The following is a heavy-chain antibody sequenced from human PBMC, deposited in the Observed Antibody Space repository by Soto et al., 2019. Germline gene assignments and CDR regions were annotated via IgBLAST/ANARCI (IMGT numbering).Heavy chain of an antibody. V-gene: IGHV3-33*01. J-gene: IGHJ3*02. CDR2: IWYDGSNK. D-gene: IGHD3-22*01. CDR3: ARHPSYSSGYYQFDAFDI. CDR1: GFTFSSYG. Sequence: GGSLRLSCAASGFTFSSYGMHWVRQAPGKGLEWVAVIWYDGSNKYYADSVKGRFTISRDNSKNTLYLQMNSLRAEDTAVYYCARHPSYSSGYYQFDAFDIWGQGTMVTVSS.